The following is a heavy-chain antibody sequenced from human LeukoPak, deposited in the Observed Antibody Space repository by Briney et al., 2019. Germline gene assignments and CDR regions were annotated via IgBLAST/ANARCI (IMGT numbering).Heavy chain of an antibody. Sequence: SETLSLTCTVSGGAISSYYWSWIRQPAGKGLEWIGRIYTSGSTNYNPSLKSRVTMSVDTSKNQFSLKLSSVTAADTAVYYCARDLDRGYSGYFDPWGQGTLVTVSS. CDR1: GGAISSYY. D-gene: IGHD5-12*01. V-gene: IGHV4-4*07. CDR3: ARDLDRGYSGYFDP. J-gene: IGHJ5*02. CDR2: IYTSGST.